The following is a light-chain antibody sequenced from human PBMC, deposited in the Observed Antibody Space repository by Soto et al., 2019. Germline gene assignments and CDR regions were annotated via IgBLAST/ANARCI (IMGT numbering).Light chain of an antibody. V-gene: IGKV3-11*01. J-gene: IGKJ1*01. CDR3: QQYRNWPRT. CDR2: DAS. Sequence: EIVLTQSPATLSLSPGERATLSCRASQSVSSYLAWYQQKPGQAPRLLIYDASNRATGIPARFSGSGSGTEFTLTISSLEPEDFAVYYCQQYRNWPRTFGQGTKV. CDR1: QSVSSY.